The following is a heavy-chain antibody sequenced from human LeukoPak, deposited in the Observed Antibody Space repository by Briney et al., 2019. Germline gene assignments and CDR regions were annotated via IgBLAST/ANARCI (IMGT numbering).Heavy chain of an antibody. D-gene: IGHD3-9*01. CDR1: GGSISSGSYY. CDR3: ASVGDILTGAFDY. V-gene: IGHV4-61*02. Sequence: SETLSLTRTVSGGSISSGSYYWSWIRQPAGKGLEWIGRIYTSGSTNYNPSLKSRVTISVDTSKNQFSLKLSSVTAADTAVYYCASVGDILTGAFDYWGQGTLVTVSS. J-gene: IGHJ4*02. CDR2: IYTSGST.